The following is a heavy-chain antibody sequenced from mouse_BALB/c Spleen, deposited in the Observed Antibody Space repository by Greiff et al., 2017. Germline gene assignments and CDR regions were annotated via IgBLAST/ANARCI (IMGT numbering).Heavy chain of an antibody. CDR2: ISYSGST. Sequence: EVQLQESGPGLVKPSQSLSLTCTVTGYSITSDYAWNWIRQFPGNKLEWMGYISYSGSTSYNPSLKSRISITRDTSKNQFFLQLNSVTTEDTATYYCARGLLRLQYFDVWGAGTTVTVSS. CDR1: GYSITSDYA. J-gene: IGHJ1*01. D-gene: IGHD1-2*01. CDR3: ARGLLRLQYFDV. V-gene: IGHV3-2*02.